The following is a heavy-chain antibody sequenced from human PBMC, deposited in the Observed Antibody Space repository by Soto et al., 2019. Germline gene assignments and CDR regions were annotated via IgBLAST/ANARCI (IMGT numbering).Heavy chain of an antibody. V-gene: IGHV3-30*18. CDR1: GFTFSSYG. CDR3: AKDLALLWLGGSFTDGMDV. CDR2: ISYDGSNK. J-gene: IGHJ6*02. D-gene: IGHD3-10*01. Sequence: GGSLRLSCAASGFTFSSYGVHWVRQAPGKGLEWVAVISYDGSNKYYADSVKGRFTISRDNSKNTLYLQMNSLRAEDTAVYYCAKDLALLWLGGSFTDGMDVWGQGNTVTVSS.